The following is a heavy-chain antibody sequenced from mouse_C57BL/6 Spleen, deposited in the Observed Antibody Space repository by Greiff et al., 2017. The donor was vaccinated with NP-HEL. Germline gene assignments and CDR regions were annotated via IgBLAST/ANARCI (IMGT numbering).Heavy chain of an antibody. D-gene: IGHD1-1*01. CDR1: GYSFTGYY. CDR3: AKMRDYYGSPDPY. Sequence: EVQLQQSGPELVKPGASVKISCKASGYSFTGYYMNWVKQSPEKSLEWIGEINPSTGGTTYNQKFKAKATLTVDKSSSTAYMQLKSLTSEDSAVYYCAKMRDYYGSPDPYWGQGTLVTVSA. J-gene: IGHJ3*01. V-gene: IGHV1-42*01. CDR2: INPSTGGT.